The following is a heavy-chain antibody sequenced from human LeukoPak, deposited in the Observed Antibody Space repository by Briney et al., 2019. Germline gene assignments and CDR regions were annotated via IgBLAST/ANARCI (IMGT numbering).Heavy chain of an antibody. CDR3: ARADSSGYYYSGAFDI. J-gene: IGHJ3*02. CDR2: ISSSSSTI. CDR1: GFSFSSDS. D-gene: IGHD3-22*01. Sequence: GGSLRLSCAASGFSFSSDSMNWVRQAPGKGLEWVSYISSSSSTIYYADSVKGRFTISRDNAKNSLYLQMNSLRDEDTAVYYCARADSSGYYYSGAFDIWGQGTMVTVSS. V-gene: IGHV3-48*02.